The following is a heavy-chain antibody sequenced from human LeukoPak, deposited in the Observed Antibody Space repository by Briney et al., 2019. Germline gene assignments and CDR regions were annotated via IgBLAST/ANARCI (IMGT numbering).Heavy chain of an antibody. CDR3: ATGMVRGSLPFDY. Sequence: GGSLRLSCAASGFTFSDYYMSWIRQAPGKGLEWVSYISSSGSTIYYADSVKGRFTISRDNAKNSLYLQMNSLRAEDTAVYYCATGMVRGSLPFDYWGQGTLVTVSS. CDR2: ISSSGSTI. CDR1: GFTFSDYY. D-gene: IGHD3-10*01. J-gene: IGHJ4*02. V-gene: IGHV3-11*01.